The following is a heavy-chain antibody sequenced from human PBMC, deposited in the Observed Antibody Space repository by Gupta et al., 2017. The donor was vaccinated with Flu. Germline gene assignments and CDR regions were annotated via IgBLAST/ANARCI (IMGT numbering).Heavy chain of an antibody. CDR3: ARGVSWFDP. CDR1: SGSFSGYS. CDR2: IIHGRGT. J-gene: IGHJ5*02. Sequence: QVQLQQWGAGLLRTSETLSLTCGVYSGSFSGYSWSWIRQPPGKGLEWIGEIIHGRGTNFNPSLKSRVSISVDTSKNQFSLKMTSLTAADTAVYYCARGVSWFDPWGQGTLVTVSS. V-gene: IGHV4-34*01.